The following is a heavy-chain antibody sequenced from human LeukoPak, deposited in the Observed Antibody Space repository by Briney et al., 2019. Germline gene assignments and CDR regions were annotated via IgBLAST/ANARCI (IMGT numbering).Heavy chain of an antibody. CDR3: ARDKEDPSKYFDY. D-gene: IGHD2/OR15-2a*01. V-gene: IGHV3-33*01. CDR2: IWYNGSIK. J-gene: IGHJ4*02. Sequence: GGSLRLSCTASGFSFSSYGMHWVRQAPGKGLEWVVVIWYNGSIKYNADSVKSRFTISRDNSKNTLYLQMNSLRAEDTAVYYCARDKEDPSKYFDYWGQGTLVTVSS. CDR1: GFSFSSYG.